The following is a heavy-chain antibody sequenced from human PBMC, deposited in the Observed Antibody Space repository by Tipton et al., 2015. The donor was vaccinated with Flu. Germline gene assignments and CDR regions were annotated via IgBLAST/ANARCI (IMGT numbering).Heavy chain of an antibody. CDR2: INHSGST. J-gene: IGHJ4*02. D-gene: IGHD2-2*01. Sequence: TLSLTCAVYGGSFSGYYWSWIRQPPGKGLEWIGEINHSGSTNYNPSLKSRVTISVDTSKNQFSLRLSSVTAADTAVYYCARDPSLGMPEYFDNWGQGILVTASS. V-gene: IGHV4-34*01. CDR3: ARDPSLGMPEYFDN. CDR1: GGSFSGYY.